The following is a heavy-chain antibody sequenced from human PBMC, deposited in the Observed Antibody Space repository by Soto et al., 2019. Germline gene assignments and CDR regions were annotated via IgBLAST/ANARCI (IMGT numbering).Heavy chain of an antibody. J-gene: IGHJ4*02. V-gene: IGHV3-48*02. Sequence: GGSLRLSCAASGFTFSSYDMNWVRQAPGKGLEWLSYISTSGSTIYYADSVKGRFTISRDNAKNSLYLQMNSRRDEDTAVYYCARTRGWEFDYWGQGTLVTVSS. D-gene: IGHD1-26*01. CDR1: GFTFSSYD. CDR3: ARTRGWEFDY. CDR2: ISTSGSTI.